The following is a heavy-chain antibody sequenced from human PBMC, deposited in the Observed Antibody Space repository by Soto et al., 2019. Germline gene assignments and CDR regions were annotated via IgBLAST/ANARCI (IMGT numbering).Heavy chain of an antibody. CDR3: ARLHNHVMGY. J-gene: IGHJ4*02. Sequence: ASVKVSCKASGYTFTSYAMHWGRQAPGQRIEWMGWINAGNGNTKYSQKFQGRVTITRDTSASTAYMELSSLRSEDMAVYYCARLHNHVMGYWGEGTLVTVSS. CDR1: GYTFTSYA. D-gene: IGHD1-20*01. V-gene: IGHV1-3*01. CDR2: INAGNGNT.